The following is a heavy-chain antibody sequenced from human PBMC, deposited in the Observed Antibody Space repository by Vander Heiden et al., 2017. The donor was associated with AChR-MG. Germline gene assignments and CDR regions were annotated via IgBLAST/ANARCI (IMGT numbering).Heavy chain of an antibody. CDR3: SSYYYVRSGYGSDY. V-gene: IGHV4-39*01. CDR1: GDPISSRSYYWGWIGLTPGNGLECSRCYN. Sequence: HLQLQESSPGLVKPSETLSLTCTVSGDPISSRSYYWGWIGLTPGNGLECSRCYNWVWMRQRTGKGLDWIVSSYYSRCTYYNPSLKIRVTISVDTSKNQFSLKRSTVTAADTDVYYCSSYYYVRSGYGSDYWGQGTLVTVSS. CDR2: SYYSRCT. D-gene: IGHD3-22*01. J-gene: IGHJ4*02.